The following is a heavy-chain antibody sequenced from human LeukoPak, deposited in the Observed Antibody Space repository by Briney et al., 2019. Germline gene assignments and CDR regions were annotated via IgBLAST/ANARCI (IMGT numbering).Heavy chain of an antibody. CDR2: IYPGDSDT. Sequence: GESLKISCKGSGYSFTSYWIGWVRQMPGKGLEWMGSIYPGDSDTRYSPAFQGQVTISANKSISTAYLQWSSLQASDTAMYYCARYCSGGSCYPYYGMDVWGKGTTVTVSS. V-gene: IGHV5-51*01. D-gene: IGHD2-15*01. CDR3: ARYCSGGSCYPYYGMDV. J-gene: IGHJ6*04. CDR1: GYSFTSYW.